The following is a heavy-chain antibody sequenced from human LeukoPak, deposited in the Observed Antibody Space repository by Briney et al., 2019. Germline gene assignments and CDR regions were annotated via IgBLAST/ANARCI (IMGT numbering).Heavy chain of an antibody. CDR1: GGTFISYA. D-gene: IGHD3/OR15-3a*01. J-gene: IGHJ4*02. CDR3: ARESWIFGLVY. CDR2: IIPIFGTA. Sequence: ASVTVSCKASGGTFISYAISWVRQAPGQGLEWMGGIIPIFGTANYAQKVQGRVTITTDESTSTAYMELSSLKSEDTAVYYCARESWIFGLVYWGQGTLVTVSS. V-gene: IGHV1-69*05.